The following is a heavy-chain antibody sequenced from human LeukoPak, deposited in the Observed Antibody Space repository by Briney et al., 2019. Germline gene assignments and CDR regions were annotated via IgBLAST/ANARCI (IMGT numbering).Heavy chain of an antibody. CDR1: GGSISTYY. Sequence: SETMSLTCTVSGGSISTYYWSWIRQPPGKGLEWIGYISNSGSTNYNPSLKSRLTLSVDMSENQFSLKLTSVTAADTAVYYCARHGRQYNHMDVWGRGTTVTVSS. CDR2: ISNSGST. J-gene: IGHJ6*03. CDR3: ARHGRQYNHMDV. V-gene: IGHV4-59*08.